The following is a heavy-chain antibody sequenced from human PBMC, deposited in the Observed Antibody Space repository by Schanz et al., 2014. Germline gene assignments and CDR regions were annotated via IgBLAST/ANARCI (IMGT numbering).Heavy chain of an antibody. V-gene: IGHV4-59*08. D-gene: IGHD1-26*01. CDR1: GVSIGGYY. Sequence: QVQLQESGPGLVKPSETLSLTCTVSGVSIGGYYWSWIRQPPGKGLEWIGYIFFSGSTTYNPSFNSRVTKPEDMSKTQFALNRSSVTAADTAVYYCARLGVGDKAYYYYGTDVWGQGTTVLVSS. J-gene: IGHJ6*02. CDR3: ARLGVGDKAYYYYGTDV. CDR2: IFFSGST.